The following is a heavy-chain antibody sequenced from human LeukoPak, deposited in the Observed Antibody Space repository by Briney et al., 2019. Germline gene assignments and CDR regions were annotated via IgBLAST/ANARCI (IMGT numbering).Heavy chain of an antibody. D-gene: IGHD5-18*01. J-gene: IGHJ6*02. CDR2: IRSKAYGGTT. CDR3: SRGPIYLWLYNGMDV. Sequence: GGSLRLSCAASGFIFGDHAMSWVRQAPGKGLEWVGFIRSKAYGGTTEYAASVEGRFTISRDDSNSIAYLRMNSLKTEDTAVYYCSRGPIYLWLYNGMDVWGQGTTAIVSS. V-gene: IGHV3-49*04. CDR1: GFIFGDHA.